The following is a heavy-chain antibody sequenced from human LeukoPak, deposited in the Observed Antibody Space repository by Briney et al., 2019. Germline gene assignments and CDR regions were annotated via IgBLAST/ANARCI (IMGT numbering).Heavy chain of an antibody. Sequence: GGSLRLSCAASGFNFIVYRMNWVRQAPGKGLEWLPYLSPSSTTIYYADSVKGRFTISRDNAKNSLYLQMNSLRDEDTAVYYCATVHCSGGSCYAGSYYGMDVWGQGTTVTVSS. D-gene: IGHD2-15*01. J-gene: IGHJ6*02. CDR3: ATVHCSGGSCYAGSYYGMDV. V-gene: IGHV3-48*02. CDR1: GFNFIVYR. CDR2: LSPSSTTI.